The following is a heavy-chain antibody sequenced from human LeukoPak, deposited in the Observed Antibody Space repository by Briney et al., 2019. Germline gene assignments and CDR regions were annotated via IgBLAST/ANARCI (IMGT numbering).Heavy chain of an antibody. CDR3: ARDATADGSGSSFDY. V-gene: IGHV4-59*01. CDR2: IYYSGST. D-gene: IGHD3-10*01. Sequence: PSETLSLTCTVSGGSISSYYWSWIRQPPGKGLEWIGYIYYSGSTNYNPSLKSRVTISVDTSKNQFSLKLSSVTAADTAVYYCARDATADGSGSSFDYWGQGTLVTVPS. J-gene: IGHJ4*02. CDR1: GGSISSYY.